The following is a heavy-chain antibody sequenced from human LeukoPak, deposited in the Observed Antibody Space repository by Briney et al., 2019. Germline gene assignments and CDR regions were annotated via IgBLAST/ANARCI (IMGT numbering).Heavy chain of an antibody. V-gene: IGHV3-23*01. Sequence: PGGSLRLSCIASGFTFSSYTMSWVRRAPGKGLEWVSSINGGGDSATYADSVKGRFTISRDNSRNTVFLQVNSLRAEDTAVYYCAKGYSSTSYCLDYWGQGTLVTVSS. D-gene: IGHD2-2*01. J-gene: IGHJ4*02. CDR2: INGGGDSA. CDR3: AKGYSSTSYCLDY. CDR1: GFTFSSYT.